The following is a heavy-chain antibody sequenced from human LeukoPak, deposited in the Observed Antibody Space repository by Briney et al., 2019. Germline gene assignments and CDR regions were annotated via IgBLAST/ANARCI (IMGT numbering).Heavy chain of an antibody. CDR1: GYTFTDYY. CDR2: INPNSGGT. CDR3: ARAKMSVTASAFDI. D-gene: IGHD2-21*02. J-gene: IGHJ3*02. V-gene: IGHV1-2*02. Sequence: GASVKVSCKASGYTFTDYYMHWVRQAPGQGLEWMGWINPNSGGTNYAQKFQGRVTMTRDTSISTAYMELSRLRSEDTAVYYCARAKMSVTASAFDIWGQGTMVTVSS.